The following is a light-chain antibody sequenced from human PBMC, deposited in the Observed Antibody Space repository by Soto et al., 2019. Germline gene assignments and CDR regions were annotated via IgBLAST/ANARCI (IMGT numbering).Light chain of an antibody. Sequence: QSVLTQPASVSGSPGQSISISCTGTSSDIGGYNHVSWYRQHPGEAPKLMIYDVSNRPSGVSNRFSGSKSGNTASLTISGLQAEDEADYYCGSWTTSSTPLYVFGTGTKVTVL. CDR1: SSDIGGYNH. V-gene: IGLV2-14*03. CDR2: DVS. J-gene: IGLJ1*01. CDR3: GSWTTSSTPLYV.